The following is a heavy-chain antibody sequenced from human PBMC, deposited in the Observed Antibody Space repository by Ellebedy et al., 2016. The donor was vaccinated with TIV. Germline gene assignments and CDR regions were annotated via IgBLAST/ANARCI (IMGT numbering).Heavy chain of an antibody. Sequence: MPSETLSLTCAVYGGSFSDYYWSWIRQVPGKGLEWIGEINDSGSTNENPSLKSRVTISIDTSKNQFSMKLNSVTAADTAVYYCAREVRRDFYGGYAEYFQDWGQGTLVTVSS. D-gene: IGHD2/OR15-2a*01. V-gene: IGHV4-34*01. CDR2: INDSGST. CDR3: AREVRRDFYGGYAEYFQD. CDR1: GGSFSDYY. J-gene: IGHJ1*01.